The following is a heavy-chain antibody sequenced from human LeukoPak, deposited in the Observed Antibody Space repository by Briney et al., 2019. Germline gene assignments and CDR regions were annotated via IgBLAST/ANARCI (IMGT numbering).Heavy chain of an antibody. Sequence: PGGSLRLSCAASGFTFSSYAMSWVRQAPGKGLEWVSAISGSGASTYYADSVKGRFTISRDNTKNTLYLQMNSLRAEDTAVYYCAKGGDVWSGYYFDYWGQGTLVTVSS. CDR1: GFTFSSYA. J-gene: IGHJ4*02. CDR3: AKGGDVWSGYYFDY. D-gene: IGHD3-3*01. V-gene: IGHV3-23*01. CDR2: ISGSGAST.